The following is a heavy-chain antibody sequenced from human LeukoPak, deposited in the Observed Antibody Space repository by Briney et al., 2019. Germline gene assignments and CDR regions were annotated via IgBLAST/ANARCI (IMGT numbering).Heavy chain of an antibody. D-gene: IGHD2-2*01. CDR2: INNSGGST. Sequence: GGSLRLSCAASGFTFSGYAMSWVRQAPGKGLEWVSGINNSGGSTYYADSVKGRFTISRDNSKNTLYLQMNSLRDEDTAVYYCAKASGYCSSTTSCYLYFDYWGQGTLVTVSS. CDR3: AKASGYCSSTTSCYLYFDY. V-gene: IGHV3-23*01. J-gene: IGHJ4*02. CDR1: GFTFSGYA.